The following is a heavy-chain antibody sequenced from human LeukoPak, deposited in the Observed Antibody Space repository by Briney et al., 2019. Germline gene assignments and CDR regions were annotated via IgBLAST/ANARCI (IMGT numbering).Heavy chain of an antibody. Sequence: GGSLRLSYAASGFTVSSNYMSWVRQAPGKGLEWVSVIYSGGSTYSADSVKGRFTISRDNSKNTVYLQMNSLRAEDTAVYYCARVQLRSRVGYFDYWGQGTLVTVSS. D-gene: IGHD5-24*01. J-gene: IGHJ4*02. V-gene: IGHV3-66*01. CDR3: ARVQLRSRVGYFDY. CDR1: GFTVSSNY. CDR2: IYSGGST.